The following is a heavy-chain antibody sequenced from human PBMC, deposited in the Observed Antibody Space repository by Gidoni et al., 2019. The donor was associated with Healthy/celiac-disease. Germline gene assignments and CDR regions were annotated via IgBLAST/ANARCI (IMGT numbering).Heavy chain of an antibody. Sequence: LSCAASGLTFSSYAMHWVRQAPGKGLEWVAVISYDGSNKYYADSVKGRFTISRDNSKNTLYLQMNSLRAEDTAVYYCARDGGYSSSSTLLYYYYYMDVWGKGTTVTVSS. J-gene: IGHJ6*03. D-gene: IGHD6-6*01. V-gene: IGHV3-30-3*01. CDR3: ARDGGYSSSSTLLYYYYYMDV. CDR2: ISYDGSNK. CDR1: GLTFSSYA.